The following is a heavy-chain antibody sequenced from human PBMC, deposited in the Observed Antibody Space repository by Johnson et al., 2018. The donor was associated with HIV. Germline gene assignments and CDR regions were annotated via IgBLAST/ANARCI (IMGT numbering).Heavy chain of an antibody. J-gene: IGHJ3*01. CDR2: ISYDGSNK. D-gene: IGHD5-18*01. CDR1: GFTFISYA. Sequence: QVQLVESGGGVVQPGRSLRLSCAASGFTFISYAMHWVRQAPGKGLEWVAVISYDGSNKYYADSVKGRFTISRDNSKNTLYVQMNSLRDEDTAVYYCAKVGGYSYGESWGQGTMVTVSS. V-gene: IGHV3-30-3*01. CDR3: AKVGGYSYGES.